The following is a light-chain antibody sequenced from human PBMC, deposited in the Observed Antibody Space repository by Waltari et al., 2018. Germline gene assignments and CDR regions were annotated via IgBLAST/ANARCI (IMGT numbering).Light chain of an antibody. V-gene: IGLV2-14*01. CDR2: EVS. CDR3: SSYAGSKFWV. J-gene: IGLJ3*02. Sequence: QSALTQPASVSGSLGQSITISCTGTSSDVGGYNFVSWYQQDPGKAPKLMIYEVSNRPSGVSNRFSGSKSGNTASLTISGLQAEDEADYYCSSYAGSKFWVFGGGTKLTVL. CDR1: SSDVGGYNF.